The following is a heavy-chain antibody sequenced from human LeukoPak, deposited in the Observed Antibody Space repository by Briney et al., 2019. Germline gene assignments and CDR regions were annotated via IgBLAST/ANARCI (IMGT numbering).Heavy chain of an antibody. CDR2: IYYSGST. Sequence: SETLSLTCTVSGGSISSYYWSWIRQPPGKGLEWIGYIYYSGSTNYNPSLKSRVTISVDTSKNQFSLKLSSVTAADTAVYYCARLLWFGELTESWFDPWGQGTLVTVSS. CDR1: GGSISSYY. D-gene: IGHD3-10*01. CDR3: ARLLWFGELTESWFDP. J-gene: IGHJ5*02. V-gene: IGHV4-59*01.